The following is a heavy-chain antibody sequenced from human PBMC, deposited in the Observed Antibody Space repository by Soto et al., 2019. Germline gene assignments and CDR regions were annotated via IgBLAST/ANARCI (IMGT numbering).Heavy chain of an antibody. CDR1: GFTFSSYA. D-gene: IGHD5-12*01. CDR2: ISATGGSA. Sequence: EVQLLQSGGCLFHPVGSLRLSCLSSGFTFSSYAMNWVRQAPGKGPEWVSSISATGGSAYYADSVKGRFTISRDNSKNTLYLQMDSLRADDTAVYYCARDRGYSGYDREVFDFWGQGTLVTVSS. J-gene: IGHJ4*02. V-gene: IGHV3-23*01. CDR3: ARDRGYSGYDREVFDF.